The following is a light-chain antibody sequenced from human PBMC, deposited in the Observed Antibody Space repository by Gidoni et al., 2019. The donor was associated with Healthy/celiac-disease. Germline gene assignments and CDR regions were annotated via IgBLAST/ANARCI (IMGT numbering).Light chain of an antibody. CDR3: QHYGSFT. J-gene: IGKJ4*01. V-gene: IGKV3-20*01. CDR1: QSFSSTF. CDR2: GAS. Sequence: EIVLTQSPGTLSLSPGERATLSCRTSQSFSSTFLAWYQQKPGQAPRLLIYGASSRATGIPDRFSGRGSGTDFTLTISRLEPEDFAVYYCQHYGSFTFXGXTKVEI.